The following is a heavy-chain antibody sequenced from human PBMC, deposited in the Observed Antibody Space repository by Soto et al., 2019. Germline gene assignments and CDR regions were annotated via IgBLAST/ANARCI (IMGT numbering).Heavy chain of an antibody. Sequence: SQTLSLTCAISGDSVSSNSAAWNWIRQSPSRGLEWLGRTYYRSKWYNDYAVSVKSRITINPDTSKNQFSLQLNSVTPEDTAVYYCAKVSGSGVHSSGWTPYYYYGMDVWGQGTTVTVSS. CDR1: GDSVSSNSAA. D-gene: IGHD6-19*01. CDR3: AKVSGSGVHSSGWTPYYYYGMDV. CDR2: TYYRSKWYN. V-gene: IGHV6-1*01. J-gene: IGHJ6*02.